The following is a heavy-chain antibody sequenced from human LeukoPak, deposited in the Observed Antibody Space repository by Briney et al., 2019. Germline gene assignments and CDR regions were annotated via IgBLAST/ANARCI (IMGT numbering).Heavy chain of an antibody. V-gene: IGHV4-34*01. CDR3: ARMGTKSAPVDF. J-gene: IGHJ4*02. CDR2: IYYSGST. CDR1: GGSFSGYY. D-gene: IGHD1-7*01. Sequence: SETLSLTCAVYGGSFSGYYWSWIRQPPGKGLEWIGSIYYSGSTYYNPSLKSRVTISVDTSKNQFSLKLSSVTAADTAVYYCARMGTKSAPVDFWGQGILATVSS.